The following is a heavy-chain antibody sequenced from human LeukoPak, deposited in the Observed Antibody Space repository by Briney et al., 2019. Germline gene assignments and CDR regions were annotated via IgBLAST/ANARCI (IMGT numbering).Heavy chain of an antibody. CDR2: INDSGGT. D-gene: IGHD1-1*01. J-gene: IGHJ6*02. CDR1: GGSFSAYY. V-gene: IGHV4-34*01. Sequence: SETLSLTCAVYGGSFSAYYWSWIRQPPGEGLEWGGEINDSGGTNYNPSLKSRVTISKDASKNQFSLKLSSVTAADTAIYYCASLVGTTGYYGVDVWGQGTTVTVSS. CDR3: ASLVGTTGYYGVDV.